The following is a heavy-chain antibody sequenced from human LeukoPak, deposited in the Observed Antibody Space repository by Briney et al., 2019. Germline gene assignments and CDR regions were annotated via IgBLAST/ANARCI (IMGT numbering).Heavy chain of an antibody. CDR2: VSSSSSTI. Sequence: GGSLRLSCAASGFTFSTYGMYWVRQAPGKGLEWLSYVSSSSSTISYADFVRGRFTISRDNAKNSLYLQISSLRAEDTAVYYCAKAGEYYYDSSGYLYWGQGTLVTVSS. CDR3: AKAGEYYYDSSGYLY. D-gene: IGHD3-22*01. J-gene: IGHJ4*02. CDR1: GFTFSTYG. V-gene: IGHV3-48*01.